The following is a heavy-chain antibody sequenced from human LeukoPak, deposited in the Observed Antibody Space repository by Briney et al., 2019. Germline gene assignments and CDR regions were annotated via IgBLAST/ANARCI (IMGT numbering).Heavy chain of an antibody. Sequence: ASVKVCCKASGYTFTGYFMHWVRQAPGQGLEWMGWINPNSGGTNFAQKFQGRVTMARDTSISTAYMELSRLRSDDTAVYYCARGGSPIYYYYMDVWGKGTTVTISS. J-gene: IGHJ6*03. CDR2: INPNSGGT. V-gene: IGHV1-2*02. CDR3: ARGGSPIYYYYMDV. D-gene: IGHD2-2*01. CDR1: GYTFTGYF.